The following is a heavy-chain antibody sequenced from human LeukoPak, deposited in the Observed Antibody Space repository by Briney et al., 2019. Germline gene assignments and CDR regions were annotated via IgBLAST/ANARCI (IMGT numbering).Heavy chain of an antibody. J-gene: IGHJ5*02. D-gene: IGHD6-13*01. V-gene: IGHV1-69*06. Sequence: GASVKVSCKASGGTFSSYAISWVRQAPGQGLEWMGGIIPIFGTANYAQKFQGRVTITADKSTNTVYMELSSLRSDDTAIYFCARGGYSTSWEHNWFDPWGQGTQVIVSS. CDR2: IIPIFGTA. CDR1: GGTFSSYA. CDR3: ARGGYSTSWEHNWFDP.